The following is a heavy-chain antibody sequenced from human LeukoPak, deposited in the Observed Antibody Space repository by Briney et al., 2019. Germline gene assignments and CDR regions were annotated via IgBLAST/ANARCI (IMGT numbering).Heavy chain of an antibody. CDR2: ISTSSSYI. CDR1: GFTFSSYS. Sequence: GGSLRLSCAASGFTFSSYSMNWVRQAPGKRLEWVSSISTSSSYIYYADSLKGRFTISRDNATNSLYLQMTSLRAEDTAVYYCARSYCSSTTCGFDPWGQGTLVTVSS. CDR3: ARSYCSSTTCGFDP. V-gene: IGHV3-21*01. J-gene: IGHJ5*02. D-gene: IGHD2-2*01.